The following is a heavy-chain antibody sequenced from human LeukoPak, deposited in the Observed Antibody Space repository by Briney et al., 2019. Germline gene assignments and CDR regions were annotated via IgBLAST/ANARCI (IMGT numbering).Heavy chain of an antibody. CDR1: GFTFSSYG. Sequence: GGSLRLSRGASGFTFSSYGISWLRQAPGKGLEWVSHITGSGEISHYADSVQGRFTISRDNAKNSLYLQMNSLRAEDTAVYYCVRKNVVYTGAFDYWGRGTLVTVSS. CDR2: ITGSGEIS. J-gene: IGHJ4*02. CDR3: VRKNVVYTGAFDY. V-gene: IGHV3-48*01. D-gene: IGHD2-21*01.